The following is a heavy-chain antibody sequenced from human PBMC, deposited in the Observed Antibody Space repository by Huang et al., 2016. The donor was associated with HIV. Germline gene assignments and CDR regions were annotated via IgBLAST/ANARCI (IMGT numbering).Heavy chain of an antibody. CDR1: GFSFTNTW. D-gene: IGHD1-20*01. CDR2: IPTKTAGGAT. J-gene: IGHJ4*02. Sequence: EVQLVESGGGLVQPGGSLRLSCAASGFSFTNTWMTWVRQAPGEGREGIGRIPTKTAGGATDYAAPVKGRFTISRDDSTDTVFLQMNSLKTEDTAVYFCTTGPYRIPGTTEYFDFWGQGTLVTVSS. CDR3: TTGPYRIPGTTEYFDF. V-gene: IGHV3-15*01.